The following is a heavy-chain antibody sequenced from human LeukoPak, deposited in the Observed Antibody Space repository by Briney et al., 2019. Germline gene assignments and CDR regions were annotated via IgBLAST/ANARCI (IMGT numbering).Heavy chain of an antibody. J-gene: IGHJ3*02. CDR1: GFTFSTYA. CDR3: AKGVGEGAFDI. Sequence: GGSLRLSCAASGFTFSTYAMSWVRQAPGKGLEWVSAIISSGGSTYYADSVKGRFTISRDNSKNTLYLQMNSLRAEDTAVYYCAKGVGEGAFDIWGQGTMVTVSS. V-gene: IGHV3-23*01. CDR2: IISSGGST. D-gene: IGHD3-10*01.